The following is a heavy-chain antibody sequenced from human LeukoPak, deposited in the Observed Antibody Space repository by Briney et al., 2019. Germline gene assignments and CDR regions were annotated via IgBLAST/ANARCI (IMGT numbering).Heavy chain of an antibody. V-gene: IGHV3-23*01. CDR2: ISGSGGSR. D-gene: IGHD3-16*01. CDR1: GFTFSSYA. J-gene: IGHJ6*02. Sequence: GGSLRLSCAASGFTFSSYAMSWVRQAPGKGLEWVSAISGSGGSRYYADSVKGRFTISRDNSKNTLYLQMNSLRAEDTAVYYCAKDFGSGYYYYYGMDVWGQGTTVTISS. CDR3: AKDFGSGYYYYYGMDV.